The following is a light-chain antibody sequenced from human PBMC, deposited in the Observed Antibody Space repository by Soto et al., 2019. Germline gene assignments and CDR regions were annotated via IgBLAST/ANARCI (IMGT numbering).Light chain of an antibody. CDR1: QSLTSNY. CDR3: QQYGDSVFT. V-gene: IGKV3-20*01. CDR2: GTS. Sequence: EIVLTQSPGTLSLSPGERATLSCRASQSLTSNYLAWYQRKPGQAPRLLISGTSNRATGIPDRFSGSGSGTDFTLTINRLEPDDFAVYYCQQYGDSVFTFGPGTKVDIK. J-gene: IGKJ3*01.